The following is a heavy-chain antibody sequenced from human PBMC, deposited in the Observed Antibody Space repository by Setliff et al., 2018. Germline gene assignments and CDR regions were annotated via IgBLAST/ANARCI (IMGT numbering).Heavy chain of an antibody. J-gene: IGHJ4*02. Sequence: ASVKVSCKSSGYTFTSYGINWVRQAPGQGLEWMGWVNAYAQKFQGRVTMTIDTLTSTAYMELRSLRSDDTAVYYCARSSGPRVVLAADFDYWGQGTLVTVS. D-gene: IGHD3-9*01. CDR3: ARSSGPRVVLAADFDY. V-gene: IGHV1-18*01. CDR2: VNA. CDR1: GYTFTSYG.